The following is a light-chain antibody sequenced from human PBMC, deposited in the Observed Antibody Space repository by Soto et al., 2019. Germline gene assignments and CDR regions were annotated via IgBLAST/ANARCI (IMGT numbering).Light chain of an antibody. CDR1: SSDVGGYDY. V-gene: IGLV2-14*03. J-gene: IGLJ2*01. CDR3: SSYTTSSTVV. CDR2: AVT. Sequence: QSALTQPASVSGSPGQSITISCTGSSSDVGGYDYVFWYQQYPGKAPKLIIYAVTDRPSGVSNRFSGSKSGNTASLIISGLQAEDEADYYCSSYTTSSTVVFGGGTKLTVL.